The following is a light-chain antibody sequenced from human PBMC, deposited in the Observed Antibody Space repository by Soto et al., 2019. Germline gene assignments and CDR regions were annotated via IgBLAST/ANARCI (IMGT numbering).Light chain of an antibody. CDR3: QQRSNWPLT. V-gene: IGKV3-11*01. CDR1: QSVSSY. CDR2: DAS. Sequence: EDVLTQSPGTLSLSPGEGATLSCRASQSVSSYLAWYQQKPGQPPRLLIYDASNRATGIPARFSGSGSETDYTLTISSLDPEDFAVYYCQQRSNWPLTFGGGTKVEI. J-gene: IGKJ4*01.